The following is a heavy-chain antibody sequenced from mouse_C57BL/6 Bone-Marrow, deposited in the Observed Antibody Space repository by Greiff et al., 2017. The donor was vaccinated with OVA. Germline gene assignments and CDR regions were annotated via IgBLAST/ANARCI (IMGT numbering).Heavy chain of an antibody. CDR1: GFNIKDDY. D-gene: IGHD2-3*01. CDR3: TTSGGYYGY. J-gene: IGHJ3*01. CDR2: IDPENGDT. Sequence: EVQLVESGAELVRPGASVKLSCTASGFNIKDDYMHWVKQRPEQGLEWIGWIDPENGDTEYASKFQGKATITADTSSNTAYLQLSSLTSEDTAVYYCTTSGGYYGYWGQGTLVTVSA. V-gene: IGHV14-4*01.